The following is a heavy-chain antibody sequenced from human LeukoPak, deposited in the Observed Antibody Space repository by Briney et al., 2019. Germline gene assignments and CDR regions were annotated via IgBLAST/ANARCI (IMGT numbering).Heavy chain of an antibody. D-gene: IGHD2-2*01. CDR2: IYSGGST. CDR3: ARQKHADSRWVPAAVRPTYYYYGMDV. CDR1: GFTVSSNY. Sequence: PGGSLRLSCAASGFTVSSNYMSWVRQAPGQGLERVSVIYSGGSTYYADSVKGRFTISRDNSKNTLYLQMNSLRSEDTAVYYCARQKHADSRWVPAAVRPTYYYYGMDVWGQGTTVTVSS. J-gene: IGHJ6*02. V-gene: IGHV3-53*05.